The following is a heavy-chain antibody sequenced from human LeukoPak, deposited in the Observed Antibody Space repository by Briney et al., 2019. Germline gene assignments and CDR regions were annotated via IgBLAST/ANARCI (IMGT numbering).Heavy chain of an antibody. D-gene: IGHD6-19*01. Sequence: GGSLRLSCAASGFTFSSYSMNWVRQAPGKGLEWVSSISSSSSYIYYADSVKGRFTISRDNAKNSLYLQMNSLRAEDTAVYYCATGIAVAGICFDYWGQGTLVTVSS. V-gene: IGHV3-21*04. CDR3: ATGIAVAGICFDY. J-gene: IGHJ4*02. CDR2: ISSSSSYI. CDR1: GFTFSSYS.